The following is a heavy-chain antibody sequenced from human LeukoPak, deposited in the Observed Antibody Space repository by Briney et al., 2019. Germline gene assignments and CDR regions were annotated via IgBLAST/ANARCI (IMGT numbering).Heavy chain of an antibody. CDR2: IYHSGST. CDR3: ARDGMTTVTPFDL. Sequence: PSGTLSLTCAVSGGSISSGGYSWSWIRQPPGKGLEWIGYIYHSGSTYYNPSLKSRVTISVDRSKNQFSLKLSSVTAADTAVYYCARDGMTTVTPFDLWGRGTLVTVSS. CDR1: GGSISSGGYS. J-gene: IGHJ2*01. V-gene: IGHV4-30-2*01. D-gene: IGHD4-11*01.